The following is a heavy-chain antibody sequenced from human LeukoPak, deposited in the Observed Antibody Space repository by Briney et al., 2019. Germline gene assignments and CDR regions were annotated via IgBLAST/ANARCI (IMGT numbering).Heavy chain of an antibody. CDR3: ARDGDYLMRGYFDY. Sequence: GGSLRLSCAASGFTFRSYSMHLVRQAPGKGLEWGAVISYDGSNKYYADSVKGRFTISRDNSKNTLYLQMNSLRAEDTAVYYCARDGDYLMRGYFDYWGQGTLVTVSS. V-gene: IGHV3-30*04. D-gene: IGHD4-11*01. CDR2: ISYDGSNK. CDR1: GFTFRSYS. J-gene: IGHJ4*02.